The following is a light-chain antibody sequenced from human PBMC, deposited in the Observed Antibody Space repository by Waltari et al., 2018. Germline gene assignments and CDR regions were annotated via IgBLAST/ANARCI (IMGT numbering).Light chain of an antibody. CDR1: TSDVGGYNS. J-gene: IGLJ2*01. CDR2: EVS. Sequence: QSALTQPASVSGAPGQSITISCTGTTSDVGGYNSVSWYQPPPGKAPKLMIFEVSNRPSGISNRFSGSKSGNTASLTISGLQAEDEADYYCTSFASGSTVLFGVGTKLTVL. CDR3: TSFASGSTVL. V-gene: IGLV2-14*01.